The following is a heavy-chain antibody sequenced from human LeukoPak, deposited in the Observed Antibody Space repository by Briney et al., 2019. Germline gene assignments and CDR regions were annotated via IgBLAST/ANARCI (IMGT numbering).Heavy chain of an antibody. Sequence: GGSLRLSCAASGFTVSANYMSWVRQAPGKGLEWVSLLHSGGSTYYADSVKGRCTISRDSSKNTLYLQMNSLRAEDTAVYYCAKYNAGTYVTDWGQGTLVTVSS. CDR3: AKYNAGTYVTD. J-gene: IGHJ4*02. CDR2: LHSGGST. CDR1: GFTVSANY. D-gene: IGHD3-10*01. V-gene: IGHV3-66*01.